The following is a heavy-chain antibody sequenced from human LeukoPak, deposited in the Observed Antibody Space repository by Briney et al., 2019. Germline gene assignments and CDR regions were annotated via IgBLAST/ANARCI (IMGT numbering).Heavy chain of an antibody. Sequence: PGRSLRLSCAASGFTFDDYAMHWVRQAPGKGLEWVSGISWNSGSIGYADSVKGRFTISRDNAKNSLYLQMNSLRAEDTALYYCAKEQELTIFGVVCDYWGQGTLVTVSS. V-gene: IGHV3-9*01. D-gene: IGHD3-3*01. CDR2: ISWNSGSI. CDR3: AKEQELTIFGVVCDY. J-gene: IGHJ4*02. CDR1: GFTFDDYA.